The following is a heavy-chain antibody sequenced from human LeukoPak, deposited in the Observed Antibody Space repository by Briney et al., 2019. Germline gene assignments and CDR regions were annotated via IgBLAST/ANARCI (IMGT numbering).Heavy chain of an antibody. CDR3: ARVGDRGRPFDY. J-gene: IGHJ4*02. CDR2: ISSSSSYI. Sequence: PGGSLRLSCAASGFTFSDYYMSWIRQAPGKGLEWVSYISSSSSYIYYADSVKGRFTISRDNAKNSLYLQMNSLRAEDTAVYYCARVGDRGRPFDYWGQGTLVTVSS. V-gene: IGHV3-11*06. CDR1: GFTFSDYY. D-gene: IGHD3-10*01.